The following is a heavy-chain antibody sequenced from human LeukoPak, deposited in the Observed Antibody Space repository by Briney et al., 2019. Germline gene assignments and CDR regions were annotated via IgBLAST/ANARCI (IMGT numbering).Heavy chain of an antibody. V-gene: IGHV3-15*01. CDR1: GFTFRNAW. CDR2: IKSKGNGETT. D-gene: IGHD3-10*01. J-gene: IGHJ4*02. CDR3: TTDLGLTMIRGVIVN. Sequence: GWSLRLSCAASGFTFRNAWMSWGRQAPGKGLEWVGRIKSKGNGETTDNAAPVKGRFTMSRDDSKATLYLQMNTLKAEDTAVYYCTTDLGLTMIRGVIVNWGQGALVTVSS.